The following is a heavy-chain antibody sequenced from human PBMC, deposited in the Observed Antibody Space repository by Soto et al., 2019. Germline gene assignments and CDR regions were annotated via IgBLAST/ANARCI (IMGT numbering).Heavy chain of an antibody. V-gene: IGHV4-59*01. J-gene: IGHJ4*02. CDR2: IYYSGST. D-gene: IGHD2-8*01. CDR1: GGSISNYY. CDR3: ARGPNYCPNGVCYPNYFDY. Sequence: SETLSLTCTVSGGSISNYYWTWIRQPPGKGLERIGDIYYSGSTNYNLSLKSRVTISVDTSKNQFSLKLSSVTTADMAVYYCARGPNYCPNGVCYPNYFDYWGQGTLVTVSS.